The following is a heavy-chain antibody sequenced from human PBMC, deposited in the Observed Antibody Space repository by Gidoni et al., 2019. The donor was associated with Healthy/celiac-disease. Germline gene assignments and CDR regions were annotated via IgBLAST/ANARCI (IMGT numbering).Heavy chain of an antibody. CDR2: ISYDGSNK. CDR1: GFTFRSYG. D-gene: IGHD2-15*01. J-gene: IGHJ4*02. Sequence: QVQLVESGGGVVQPGRSLRLSCAASGFTFRSYGMHWVRQAPGKGLEWVAVISYDGSNKYYADSVKGRFTISRDNSKNTLYLQMNSLRAEDTAVYYCAKAEGGYCSGGSCYSVDYWGQGTLVTVSS. CDR3: AKAEGGYCSGGSCYSVDY. V-gene: IGHV3-30*18.